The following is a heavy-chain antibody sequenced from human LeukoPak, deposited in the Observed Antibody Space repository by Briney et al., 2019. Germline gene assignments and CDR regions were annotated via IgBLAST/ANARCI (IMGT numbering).Heavy chain of an antibody. CDR3: ARTRFPYYRLSVADYYHMDV. CDR2: IIPIFGTT. Sequence: SVKVSCKASGGTFSNYVISWVRQAPGQRLEWMGGIIPIFGTTNYAQKFQGRVTINADKSTSTVYIELSSLRSEDTAVYYCARTRFPYYRLSVADYYHMDVWGKGTTVTVSS. D-gene: IGHD3-10*01. J-gene: IGHJ6*03. V-gene: IGHV1-69*06. CDR1: GGTFSNYV.